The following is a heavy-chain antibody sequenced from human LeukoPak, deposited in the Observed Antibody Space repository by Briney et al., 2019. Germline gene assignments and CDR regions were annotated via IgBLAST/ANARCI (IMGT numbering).Heavy chain of an antibody. Sequence: GGSLRLSCAASGYTFSSYAMSCVRQAPGKGVEWVSAIIGCGGSTYYEDSVKGRYTIYRDNSKNMLYLQMNSLRAEDTAVYYCAKAHRLRACFDYWGQGTLVTVSS. CDR3: AKAHRLRACFDY. J-gene: IGHJ4*02. CDR2: IIGCGGST. V-gene: IGHV3-23*01. CDR1: GYTFSSYA.